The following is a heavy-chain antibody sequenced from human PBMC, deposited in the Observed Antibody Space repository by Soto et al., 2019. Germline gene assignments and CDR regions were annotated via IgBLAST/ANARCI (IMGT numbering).Heavy chain of an antibody. CDR1: GGTFSSYA. J-gene: IGHJ6*02. Sequence: VASVKVSCKASGGTFSSYAISWVRQAPGQGLEWMGGIIPIFGTANYAQKFQGRVTITADKSTSTAYMELSSLRSEDTAVYYCARRRYCSSTSCYTHYYYGMDVWGQGTTVTVSS. V-gene: IGHV1-69*06. CDR2: IIPIFGTA. CDR3: ARRRYCSSTSCYTHYYYGMDV. D-gene: IGHD2-2*02.